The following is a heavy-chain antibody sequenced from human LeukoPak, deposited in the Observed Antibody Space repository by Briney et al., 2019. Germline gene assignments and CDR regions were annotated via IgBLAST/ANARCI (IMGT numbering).Heavy chain of an antibody. CDR3: AKSVSGWYSFDY. Sequence: GGSLRLSCAASGFTLSNYAMSWVRQAPGKGLEWVSLISGSGGTTYYADSVKGWFTISRDNSKSTLYLQMNSLRAEDTAVYYCAKSVSGWYSFDYWGQGTLVTVSS. D-gene: IGHD6-19*01. CDR1: GFTLSNYA. V-gene: IGHV3-23*01. J-gene: IGHJ4*02. CDR2: ISGSGGTT.